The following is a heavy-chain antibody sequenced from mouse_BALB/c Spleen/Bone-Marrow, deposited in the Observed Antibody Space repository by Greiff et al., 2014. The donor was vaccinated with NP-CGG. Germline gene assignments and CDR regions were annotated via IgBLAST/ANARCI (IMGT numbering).Heavy chain of an antibody. J-gene: IGHJ1*01. Sequence: VQLKESGAELVKPGASVKLSCTASGFNIKDTYLHWVKQRPEQGLDWIGRIDPAIFTRYDPKFQGKATITADTSSNTAYLHLSSLTSEDTAVYYCANYRYGWYFDVWGAGTTVTVSS. CDR1: GFNIKDTY. CDR3: ANYRYGWYFDV. CDR2: IDPAIFT. V-gene: IGHV14-3*02. D-gene: IGHD2-14*01.